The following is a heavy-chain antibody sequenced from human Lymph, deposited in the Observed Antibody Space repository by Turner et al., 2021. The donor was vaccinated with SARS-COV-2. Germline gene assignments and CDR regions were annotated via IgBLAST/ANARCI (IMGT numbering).Heavy chain of an antibody. CDR2: ISGSVVSA. J-gene: IGHJ4*02. D-gene: IGHD2-2*01. CDR3: AKGGGWVYQLWVYFDY. V-gene: IGHV3-23*01. CDR1: GFTFSSYA. Sequence: EVKLLESGGGVVQPGGSLRLSCAASGFTFSSYAMSWVRHAPGKVLECVSAISGSVVSAYYADSVKGRFTISRDNSNNTLYLQMNSLRAEDTAVYYCAKGGGWVYQLWVYFDYWGQGTLVTVSS.